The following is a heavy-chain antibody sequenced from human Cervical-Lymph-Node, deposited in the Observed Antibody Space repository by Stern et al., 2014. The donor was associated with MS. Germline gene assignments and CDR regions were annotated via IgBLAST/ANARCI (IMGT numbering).Heavy chain of an antibody. CDR1: GFTVSTTY. CDR2: IYNDDRT. Sequence: EEPLVESGGGLIPPGGSLKLSCAASGFTVSTTYMTWVRQAPGKRLEWFSGIYNDDRTYYADSVRGRFIISRDRSKNTLYLQMNSLRADDPAVYFCARGDYGGDSGYYYGLDVWGQGTTVTVSS. V-gene: IGHV3-53*01. CDR3: ARGDYGGDSGYYYGLDV. D-gene: IGHD4-23*01. J-gene: IGHJ6*02.